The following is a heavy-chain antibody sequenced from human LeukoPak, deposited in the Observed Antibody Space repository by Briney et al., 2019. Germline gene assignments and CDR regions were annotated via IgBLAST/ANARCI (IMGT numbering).Heavy chain of an antibody. V-gene: IGHV4-34*01. D-gene: IGHD2-15*01. CDR2: INHSGST. J-gene: IGHJ4*02. CDR1: GGSFSGYY. Sequence: PSETLSLTCAVYGGSFSGYYWSWIRQPPGKGLEWIGEINHSGSTNYNPSLKSRVTISVDTSKNQFSLKLSSVTAADTAVCYCARGYCSGGSCYDYWGQGTLVTVSS. CDR3: ARGYCSGGSCYDY.